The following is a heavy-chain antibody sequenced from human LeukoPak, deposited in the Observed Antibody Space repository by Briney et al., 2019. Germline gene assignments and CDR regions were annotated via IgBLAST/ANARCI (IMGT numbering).Heavy chain of an antibody. J-gene: IGHJ4*02. Sequence: GGSLRLSCAASGFTFSSYWMHWVRQAPGKGLVWVSRVNTDGSTPTYADSVKGRFTIPRDNAKNTLYLQMNSLRAEDTAVYYCARDRGSYSDYWGQGTLVTVSS. CDR1: GFTFSSYW. CDR3: ARDRGSYSDY. CDR2: VNTDGSTP. V-gene: IGHV3-74*01. D-gene: IGHD3-16*01.